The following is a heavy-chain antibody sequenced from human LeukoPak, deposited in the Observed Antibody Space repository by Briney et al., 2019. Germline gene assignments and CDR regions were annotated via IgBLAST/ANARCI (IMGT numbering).Heavy chain of an antibody. V-gene: IGHV5-51*01. CDR1: GYSFSSNW. Sequence: GESLKISCKGSGYSFSSNWIGWVRQMPGKGLEWMGIIYPGDSDTRYSPSFRGQVTISADKSISTAYLQWSSLRASDTAMYYCARTPSAGYYDPVDCWGQGTLVTVSS. J-gene: IGHJ4*02. CDR3: ARTPSAGYYDPVDC. D-gene: IGHD3-22*01. CDR2: IYPGDSDT.